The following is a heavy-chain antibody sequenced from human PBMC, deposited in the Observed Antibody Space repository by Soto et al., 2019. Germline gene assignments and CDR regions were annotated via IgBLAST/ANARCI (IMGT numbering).Heavy chain of an antibody. V-gene: IGHV1-69*04. J-gene: IGHJ3*02. CDR3: ARDTNDIVVVPAAIRPTAAFDI. CDR1: GGTFSSYT. Sequence: GASVKVTCKASGGTFSSYTISWLRQAPGKGLEWMGRIIPILGIANYAQKFQGRVTITADKSTSTAYMEMSSLRSEDTAVYYCARDTNDIVVVPAAIRPTAAFDIWGQGTMVTVSS. D-gene: IGHD2-2*01. CDR2: IIPILGIA.